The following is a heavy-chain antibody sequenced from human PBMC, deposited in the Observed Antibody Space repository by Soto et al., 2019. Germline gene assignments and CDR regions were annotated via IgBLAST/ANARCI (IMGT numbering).Heavy chain of an antibody. J-gene: IGHJ4*02. V-gene: IGHV3-21*01. CDR2: ISSSSSYI. D-gene: IGHD4-17*01. CDR3: ARPPVNDYGDYQQFDY. CDR1: GFTFSSYS. Sequence: GGSLRLSCAASGFTFSSYSMNWVRQAPGKGLEWVSSISSSSSYIYYADSVKGRFTISRDNAKNSLYLQMNSLRAEDTAVYYCARPPVNDYGDYQQFDYWGQGTLVTVSS.